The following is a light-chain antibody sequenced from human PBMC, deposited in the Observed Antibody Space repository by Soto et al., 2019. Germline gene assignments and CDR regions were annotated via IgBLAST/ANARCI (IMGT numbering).Light chain of an antibody. V-gene: IGLV1-40*01. CDR2: GNS. Sequence: QSVLTQPPSVSGAPGQRVTISCTGSSSNIGAGYDVHWYQQLPGTAPKLLIYGNSNRPSGVPDRFSGSKSGTSASLAITGLQAEDEADYYCQSYDSSLSVLVVFGGGTNSPS. CDR1: SSNIGAGYD. J-gene: IGLJ2*01. CDR3: QSYDSSLSVLVV.